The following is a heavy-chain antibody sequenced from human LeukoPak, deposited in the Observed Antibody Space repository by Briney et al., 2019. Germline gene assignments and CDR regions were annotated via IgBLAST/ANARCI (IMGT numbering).Heavy chain of an antibody. Sequence: GGSLRLSCAASGFTFSSYWMDWVRHAPGKGLMWVSRIRSDGGDTGYADSVKGRFTISRDNAKNTLYLQINSLRVEDTAVYYCARDIAGLGYWGQGTLVTVSS. J-gene: IGHJ4*02. CDR1: GFTFSSYW. D-gene: IGHD2-21*01. CDR2: IRSDGGDT. CDR3: ARDIAGLGY. V-gene: IGHV3-74*01.